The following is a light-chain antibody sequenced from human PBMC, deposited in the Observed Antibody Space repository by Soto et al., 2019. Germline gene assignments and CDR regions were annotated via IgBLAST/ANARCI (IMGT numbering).Light chain of an antibody. V-gene: IGKV1-27*01. J-gene: IGKJ4*01. Sequence: DIQMTQSPSSLSASVGDRVTITCRASQGIGDSLAWYQQTPGKVPKLLIYAASTFQSGAPSRFSGSGSGTDFTLTISSLQPEDVATYYCQKNNNAVLTFGGGTNVEIK. CDR3: QKNNNAVLT. CDR2: AAS. CDR1: QGIGDS.